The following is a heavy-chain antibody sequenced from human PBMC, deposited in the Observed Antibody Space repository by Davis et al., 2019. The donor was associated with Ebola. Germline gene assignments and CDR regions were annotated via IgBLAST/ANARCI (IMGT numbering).Heavy chain of an antibody. J-gene: IGHJ4*02. CDR1: GGSITSSSHY. V-gene: IGHV4-39*07. Sequence: SETLSLTCTVSGGSITSSSHYWGWIRLPPGKGLEWIGSLYYGGFTYYNPSLRSRLTISVDTSNNQFSLKLNSVTAADTAVYYCARGSYYDSSGYYYWGQGTLVTVSS. CDR2: LYYGGFT. CDR3: ARGSYYDSSGYYY. D-gene: IGHD3-22*01.